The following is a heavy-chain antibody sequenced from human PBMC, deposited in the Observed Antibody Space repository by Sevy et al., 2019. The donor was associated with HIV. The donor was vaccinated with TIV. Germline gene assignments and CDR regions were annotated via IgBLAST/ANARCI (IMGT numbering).Heavy chain of an antibody. D-gene: IGHD2-15*01. CDR1: EFTFSSYA. Sequence: GGSLRLSCSASEFTFSSYAMSWVRQAPGKGLEWVSSISGSGRFTYYADFVEGRFIISRDNSKNTLSVQMNSLRAEDTAVYYCAKGFCSGATCPRDYYYYGMDVWGQGTTVTFSS. CDR3: AKGFCSGATCPRDYYYYGMDV. V-gene: IGHV3-23*01. J-gene: IGHJ6*02. CDR2: ISGSGRFT.